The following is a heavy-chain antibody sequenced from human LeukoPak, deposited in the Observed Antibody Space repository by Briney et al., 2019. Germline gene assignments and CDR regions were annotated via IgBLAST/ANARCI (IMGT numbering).Heavy chain of an antibody. CDR1: AYTFTGYY. CDR3: ARYPIAVADDY. CDR2: INPNSGGT. V-gene: IGHV1-2*02. J-gene: IGHJ4*02. D-gene: IGHD6-19*01. Sequence: SVTVSCMASAYTFTGYYMHWVRQAPGHELEWLGWINPNSGGTNYAQKFQGRVTMTRDTSISTAYMELSRLRSDDTAVYYCARYPIAVADDYWGQGTLVTVSS.